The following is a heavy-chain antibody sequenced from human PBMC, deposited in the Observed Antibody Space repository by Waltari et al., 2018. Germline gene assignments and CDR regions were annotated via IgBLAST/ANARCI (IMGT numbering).Heavy chain of an antibody. CDR2: IRFGGSDK. Sequence: QVQLVESGGGVVQPGGSLRLSCAASGFDFGRYSMHWVRHAPGKGLEWVAFIRFGGSDKYYADSVKGRFTISRDNSRNTLYLQLNTLRVDDTAVYYCAKTGDCSSSSCLNWFDTWGQGTLVTVSS. D-gene: IGHD2-2*01. CDR1: GFDFGRYS. J-gene: IGHJ5*02. V-gene: IGHV3-30*02. CDR3: AKTGDCSSSSCLNWFDT.